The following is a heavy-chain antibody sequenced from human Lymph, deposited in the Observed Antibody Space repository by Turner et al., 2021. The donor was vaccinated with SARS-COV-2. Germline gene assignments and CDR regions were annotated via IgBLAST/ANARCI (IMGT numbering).Heavy chain of an antibody. CDR2: ISGSGGST. CDR3: AKDRFTLSSGWEDY. V-gene: IGHV3-23*01. CDR1: GFSFSSYA. Sequence: EVQLLESGGGLVQPGGSLRLSCAVSGFSFSSYAMSWVRRAPGKVLEWVSAISGSGGSTYYAESVKGRFTISRDNSKNTLYLQMNSLRAEDTAIYYCAKDRFTLSSGWEDYWGQGALVTVSS. D-gene: IGHD6-19*01. J-gene: IGHJ4*02.